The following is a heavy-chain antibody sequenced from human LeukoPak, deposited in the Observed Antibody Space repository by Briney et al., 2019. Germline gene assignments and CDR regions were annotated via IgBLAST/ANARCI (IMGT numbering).Heavy chain of an antibody. CDR3: ARDRGHYDSGGYYWPYYFDY. D-gene: IGHD3-22*01. CDR1: GFTFSSFG. CDR2: IWSDGSSK. Sequence: GGSLRLSCAASGFTFSSFGMHWVRQAPGRGLEWVAVIWSDGSSKYYAGSVRGRFTISRDNSKSTLYLQMNSPRAEDTAVYYCARDRGHYDSGGYYWPYYFDYWGQGTLVTVSS. V-gene: IGHV3-33*01. J-gene: IGHJ4*02.